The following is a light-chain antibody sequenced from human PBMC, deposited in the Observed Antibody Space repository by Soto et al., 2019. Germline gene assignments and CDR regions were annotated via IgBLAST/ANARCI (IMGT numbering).Light chain of an antibody. Sequence: EMVLTRSPGTRSVSAGERGTRAWGASQSVSKNYLAWYQKKPGQAPRLLIYGASNRATGIPDRFSGRGPRTDFTLTISRLEPADFAVYYCQQYGSSGTFSQGTKVDIK. J-gene: IGKJ1*01. CDR3: QQYGSSGT. CDR1: QSVSKNY. CDR2: GAS. V-gene: IGKV3-20*01.